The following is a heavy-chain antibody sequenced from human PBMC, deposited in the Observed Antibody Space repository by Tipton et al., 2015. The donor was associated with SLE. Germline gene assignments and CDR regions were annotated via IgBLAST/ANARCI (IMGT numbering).Heavy chain of an antibody. J-gene: IGHJ6*03. V-gene: IGHV4-59*01. CDR2: IYYSGST. CDR1: GGSISSYY. D-gene: IGHD3-9*01. Sequence: TLSLTCTVSGGSISSYYWSWIRQPPGKGLEWIGYIYYSGSTNYNPSLKSRVTISVDTSKNQFSLKLSSVTAADTAVYYCVRQPPGGGPGYQYDIVTGHTYYYFYYMDVWGKGTTVTVSS. CDR3: VRQPPGGGPGYQYDIVTGHTYYYFYYMDV.